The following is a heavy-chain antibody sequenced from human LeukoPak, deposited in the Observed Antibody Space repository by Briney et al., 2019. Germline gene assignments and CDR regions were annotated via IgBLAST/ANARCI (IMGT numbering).Heavy chain of an antibody. V-gene: IGHV1-8*01. J-gene: IGHJ3*02. D-gene: IGHD5/OR15-5a*01. CDR2: MNPNSGNT. CDR3: AGRVLAAFDI. Sequence: GASVKVSCKASGYTFTSYDINWVRQATGQGLEWMGWMNPNSGNTGYAQKFQGRVTMTRDTSTSTVYMELSSLRSEDTAVYYCAGRVLAAFDIWGQGTMVTVSS. CDR1: GYTFTSYD.